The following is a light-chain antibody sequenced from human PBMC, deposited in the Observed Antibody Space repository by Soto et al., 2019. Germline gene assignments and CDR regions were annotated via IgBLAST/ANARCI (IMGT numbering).Light chain of an antibody. CDR3: CSYAGSYTYV. CDR1: SSDVGGYNY. Sequence: QSALTQPASVSGSPGQSITISCTGTSSDVGGYNYVSWYQQHPGKAPKLMISSVSKRPSGVPDRFSGSKSGNTASLTISGLQAEDEADYYCCSYAGSYTYVFGTGTKLTVL. J-gene: IGLJ1*01. V-gene: IGLV2-11*01. CDR2: SVS.